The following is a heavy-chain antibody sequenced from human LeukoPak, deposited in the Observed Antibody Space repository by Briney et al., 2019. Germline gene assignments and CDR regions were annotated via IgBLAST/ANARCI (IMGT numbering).Heavy chain of an antibody. J-gene: IGHJ4*02. Sequence: GGSLRLSCAASGFTFSSYSMNWVRQAPGKGLEWVSYISSSSSTIYYADSVKGRFTISRDNAKNSLYLQMNSLRAEDTAVYYCARISGSQGFDYWGQGTLVTVSS. D-gene: IGHD1-26*01. CDR1: GFTFSSYS. CDR2: ISSSSSTI. CDR3: ARISGSQGFDY. V-gene: IGHV3-48*01.